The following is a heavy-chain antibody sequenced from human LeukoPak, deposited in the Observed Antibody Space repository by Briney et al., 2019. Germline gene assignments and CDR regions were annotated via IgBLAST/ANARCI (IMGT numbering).Heavy chain of an antibody. D-gene: IGHD6-13*01. CDR1: GFAFSTYW. V-gene: IGHV3-74*01. Sequence: AGGSLRLSCAASGFAFSTYWMHWVRQAPGKGLVWVSRINGDGTTTTYADSVRGRFTISRDNAKNTLYLQMNSLRAEDTAVYYCARVYVAAADFDYWGQGTLVSVSS. CDR3: ARVYVAAADFDY. CDR2: INGDGTTT. J-gene: IGHJ4*02.